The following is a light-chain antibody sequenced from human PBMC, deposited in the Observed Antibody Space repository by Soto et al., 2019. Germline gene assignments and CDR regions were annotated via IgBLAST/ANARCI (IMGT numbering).Light chain of an antibody. CDR3: CSYAGSYTWV. CDR1: SSDVGGTEY. V-gene: IGLV2-11*01. Sequence: QSALTQPRSVSGSPGQSVTISCTGTSSDVGGTEYVPWYQQRPGKAPKLMIYDVAKRPSGVPDRFSGSKSGNTASLTISGLQADDEADYYCCSYAGSYTWVFGGGTKVTVL. J-gene: IGLJ3*02. CDR2: DVA.